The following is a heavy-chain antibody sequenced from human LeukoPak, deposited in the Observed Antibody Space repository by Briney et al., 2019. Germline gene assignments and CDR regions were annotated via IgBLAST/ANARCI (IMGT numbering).Heavy chain of an antibody. CDR2: IKQDGSEK. D-gene: IGHD3-22*01. V-gene: IGHV3-7*01. J-gene: IGHJ4*02. Sequence: GGSLRHSCAASGFTFSSYWMSWVRQAPGKGLEWVANIKQDGSEKYYVDSVKGRFTISRDNAKNSLYLQMNSLRAEDTAVYYCARDTTYYDSSGIYYFDYWGQGTLVTVSS. CDR3: ARDTTYYDSSGIYYFDY. CDR1: GFTFSSYW.